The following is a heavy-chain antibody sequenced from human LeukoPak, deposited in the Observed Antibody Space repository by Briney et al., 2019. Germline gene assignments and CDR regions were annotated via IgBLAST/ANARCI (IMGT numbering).Heavy chain of an antibody. V-gene: IGHV3-23*01. CDR1: GFTFSSYA. CDR3: AKDQSDFWSGYYYFDY. Sequence: GGSLRLSCAASGFTFSSYAMSWVRQAPGKGPEWVSAISGSGGSTYYADSVKGRFTISRDNSKNTLYLQMNSLRAEDTAVYYCAKDQSDFWSGYYYFDYWGQGTLVTVSS. J-gene: IGHJ4*02. CDR2: ISGSGGST. D-gene: IGHD3-3*01.